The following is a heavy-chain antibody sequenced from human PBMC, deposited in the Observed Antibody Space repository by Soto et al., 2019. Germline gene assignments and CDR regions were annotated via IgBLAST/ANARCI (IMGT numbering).Heavy chain of an antibody. J-gene: IGHJ4*02. V-gene: IGHV4-59*01. CDR3: ARGSTAAAGDFDY. CDR1: GGSISSYY. D-gene: IGHD6-13*01. CDR2: IYYSGST. Sequence: LSLTCTVSGGSISSYYWSWIRQPPGKGLEWIGYIYYSGSTNYNPPLKSRVTISVDTSKNQFSLKLSSVTAADTAVYYCARGSTAAAGDFDYWGQGTLVTSPQ.